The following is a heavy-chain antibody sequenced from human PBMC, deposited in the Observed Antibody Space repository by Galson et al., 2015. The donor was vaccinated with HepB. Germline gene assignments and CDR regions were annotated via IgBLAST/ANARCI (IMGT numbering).Heavy chain of an antibody. V-gene: IGHV3-23*01. CDR2: ISSNGGST. CDR1: GFTFSNYA. CDR3: AKDRGFLIFAVDGGMDV. D-gene: IGHD3-3*01. Sequence: SLRLSCAASGFTFSNYAINWVRQAPGKGLEWVASISSNGGSTHFADSVTGRFTISRDNSKNTLFLQMNSLGAEDTAVYYCAKDRGFLIFAVDGGMDVWGQGTTVTVSS. J-gene: IGHJ6*02.